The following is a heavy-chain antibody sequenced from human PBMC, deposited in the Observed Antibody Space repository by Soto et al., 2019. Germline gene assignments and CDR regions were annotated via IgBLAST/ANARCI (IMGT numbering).Heavy chain of an antibody. CDR2: IYYSGST. V-gene: IGHV4-59*08. D-gene: IGHD3-22*01. CDR3: ARHLYYYDSSGYYEVGYFDY. Sequence: PSQILSLTCTVAEGYISSYYWSWIRKPPGKGLEWIGYIYYSGSTNYSPSLKSRVTISVDTSKNQFSLKLSSVTAADTAVYYCARHLYYYDSSGYYEVGYFDYWGQGTLVTVSS. J-gene: IGHJ4*02. CDR1: EGYISSYY.